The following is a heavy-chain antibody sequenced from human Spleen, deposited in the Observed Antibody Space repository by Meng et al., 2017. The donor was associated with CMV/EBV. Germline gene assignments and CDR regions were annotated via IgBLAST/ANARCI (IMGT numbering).Heavy chain of an antibody. CDR3: ASGYSGYDPLSY. D-gene: IGHD5-12*01. V-gene: IGHV3-7*01. CDR2: IREDGSSK. CDR1: GFTFSTSW. J-gene: IGHJ4*02. Sequence: ETLSLTCAASGFTFSTSWMSWVRQAPGKGLEWVANIREDGSSKYYADPVKGRFTISRDNAKNSLFLQMSSLRAEDTAMYYCASGYSGYDPLSYWGQGTLVTVSS.